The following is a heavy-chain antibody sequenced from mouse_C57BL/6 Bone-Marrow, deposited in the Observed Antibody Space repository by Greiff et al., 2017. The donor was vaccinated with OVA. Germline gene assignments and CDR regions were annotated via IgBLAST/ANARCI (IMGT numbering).Heavy chain of an antibody. V-gene: IGHV1-15*01. J-gene: IGHJ2*01. CDR1: GYTFTDYE. Sequence: VKLVESGAELVRPGASVTLSCKASGYTFTDYEMHWVKQTPVHGLEWIGAIDPETGGTAYNQKFKGKAILTADKSSSTAYMELRSLTSEDSAVYYCTLFDYWGQGTTLTVSS. CDR2: IDPETGGT. CDR3: TLFDY.